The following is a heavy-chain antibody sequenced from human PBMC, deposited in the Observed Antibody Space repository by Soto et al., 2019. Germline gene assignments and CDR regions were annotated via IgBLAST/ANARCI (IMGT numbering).Heavy chain of an antibody. CDR2: IYPGDSDT. CDR3: ARTPQRYSHGLVDFYYGMDV. D-gene: IGHD5-18*01. V-gene: IGHV5-51*01. J-gene: IGHJ6*02. CDR1: GYSFTSYW. Sequence: GESLKISCKGSGYSFTSYWIGWVRQMPGKGLEWMGIIYPGDSDTRYSPSFQGQVTISADKSISTAYLQWSSLKASDTAMYYCARTPQRYSHGLVDFYYGMDVWGQGTTVTVSS.